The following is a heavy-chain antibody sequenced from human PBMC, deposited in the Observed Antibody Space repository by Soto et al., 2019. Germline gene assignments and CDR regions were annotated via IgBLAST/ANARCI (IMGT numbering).Heavy chain of an antibody. CDR1: GYSISSGYY. CDR3: AREVPAAIRGYYSGMDV. D-gene: IGHD2-2*02. Sequence: SETLSLTCAGSGYSISSGYYWGWIRQPPGKGLEWIGSIYHSGSTYYKSSLKSRVTMSVDTSKNQFSLKLSSVTAADTAVYYCAREVPAAIRGYYSGMDVWGQGTTVTVSS. CDR2: IYHSGST. J-gene: IGHJ6*02. V-gene: IGHV4-38-2*02.